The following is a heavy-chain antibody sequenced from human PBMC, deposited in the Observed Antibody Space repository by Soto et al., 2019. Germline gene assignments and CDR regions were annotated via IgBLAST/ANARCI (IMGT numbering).Heavy chain of an antibody. Sequence: SLKVSCMASGYTFTSYGISWVRQAPGQGLEWMGWISAYNGNTNYAQKLQGRVTMTTDTSTSTAYMELRSLRSDDTAVYYCARGKGVGTTSRWFVPWGQGTLLTVSS. J-gene: IGHJ5*02. V-gene: IGHV1-18*04. D-gene: IGHD1-7*01. CDR2: ISAYNGNT. CDR1: GYTFTSYG. CDR3: ARGKGVGTTSRWFVP.